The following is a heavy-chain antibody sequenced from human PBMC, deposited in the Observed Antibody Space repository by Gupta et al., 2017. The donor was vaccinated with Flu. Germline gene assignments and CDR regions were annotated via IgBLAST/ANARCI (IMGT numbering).Heavy chain of an antibody. J-gene: IGHJ4*02. V-gene: IGHV3-9*01. Sequence: WVRQAPGKGLEWVSGISWNSGSIGYADSVKGRFTISRDNAKNSLYLQMNSLRAEDTALYYCAKVMVRVKPGIAAAGSTYYFDYWGQGTLVTVSS. CDR3: AKVMVRVKPGIAAAGSTYYFDY. D-gene: IGHD6-13*01. CDR2: ISWNSGSI.